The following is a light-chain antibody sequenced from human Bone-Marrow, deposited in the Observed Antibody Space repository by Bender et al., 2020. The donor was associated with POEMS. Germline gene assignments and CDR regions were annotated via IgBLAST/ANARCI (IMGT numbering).Light chain of an antibody. CDR3: QTWDSDIRVV. CDR2: QDT. J-gene: IGLJ2*01. Sequence: SYELTQPPSVSVSPGQTASITCSGDKLGDKFVCWYQQKPGQSPLRILYQDTKRPSGIPERFSGSNAGNTATLTISGTQAMDEATYYCQTWDSDIRVVFGGGTKLTVL. V-gene: IGLV3-1*01. CDR1: KLGDKF.